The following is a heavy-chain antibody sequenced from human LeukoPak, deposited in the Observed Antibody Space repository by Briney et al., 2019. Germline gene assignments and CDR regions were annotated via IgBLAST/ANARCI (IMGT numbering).Heavy chain of an antibody. CDR2: ITSNGGST. CDR3: VKLVTTMANRALEI. D-gene: IGHD2-21*02. CDR1: GFTFSTFP. V-gene: IGHV3-64D*06. J-gene: IGHJ3*02. Sequence: GGSLRLSCSASGFTFSTFPMHWVRQAPGKGLEYVSGITSNGGSTYYADSVRGRFTISRDNSKNTLYLQMSSLRAEDTAVYYCVKLVTTMANRALEIWGQGTVVTVSS.